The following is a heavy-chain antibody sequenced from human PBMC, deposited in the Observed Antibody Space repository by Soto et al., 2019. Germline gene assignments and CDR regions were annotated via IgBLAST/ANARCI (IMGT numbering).Heavy chain of an antibody. D-gene: IGHD6-19*01. V-gene: IGHV4-59*01. J-gene: IGHJ4*02. CDR3: ARSVAVPGAHIDY. CDR2: VYYTGST. CDR1: GGSISGSY. Sequence: SETVSLTCSVAGGSISGSYWSWIRQSPGKGLEWLGYVYYTGSTNYSPSLRSRVSISVDTSKNEFSLRLSSVTAADTAVYFCARSVAVPGAHIDYWGQGTQVTVSS.